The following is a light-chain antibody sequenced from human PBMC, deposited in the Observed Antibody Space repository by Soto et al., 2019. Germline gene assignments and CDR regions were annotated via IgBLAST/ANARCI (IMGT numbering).Light chain of an antibody. CDR1: QSVSSSY. CDR3: QQYGSSRGIT. V-gene: IGKV3-20*01. J-gene: IGKJ5*01. Sequence: IVLTQSPGTLSLSPGERATLSCRASQSVSSSYLAWYQQKPGQAPRLLIYGASSRATGIPDRFSGGGSGTDFTLTISRLEPEDFAVYYCQQYGSSRGITFGQGTRLEIK. CDR2: GAS.